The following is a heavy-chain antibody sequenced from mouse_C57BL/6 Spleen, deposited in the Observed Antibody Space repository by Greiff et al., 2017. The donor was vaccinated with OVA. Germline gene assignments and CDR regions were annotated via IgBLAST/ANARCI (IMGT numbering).Heavy chain of an antibody. CDR1: GYTFTSYW. J-gene: IGHJ1*03. V-gene: IGHV1-72*01. CDR3: ARYYYGSSYAHWYFDV. D-gene: IGHD1-1*01. Sequence: VQLQQPGAELVKPGASVKLSCKASGYTFTSYWMHWVKQRPGRGLEWIGRIDPNSGGTKYNEKFKSKATLTVDKPSSTAYMQLSSLTSEDSAVYYCARYYYGSSYAHWYFDVWGTGTTVTVSS. CDR2: IDPNSGGT.